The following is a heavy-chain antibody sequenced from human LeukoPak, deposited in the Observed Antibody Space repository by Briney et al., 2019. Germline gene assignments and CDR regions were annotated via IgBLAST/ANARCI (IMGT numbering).Heavy chain of an antibody. Sequence: GVSLKISCKGSGYRFTSYWIGWVRQMPGKGLEWMGIIYPGDSDTIYSPSFQGQVTISADKSTSTANLQWSSLKASDTAMYYCARSGGNYYSIWGQGTMVTVSS. CDR2: IYPGDSDT. CDR3: ARSGGNYYSI. V-gene: IGHV5-51*01. J-gene: IGHJ3*02. CDR1: GYRFTSYW. D-gene: IGHD1-26*01.